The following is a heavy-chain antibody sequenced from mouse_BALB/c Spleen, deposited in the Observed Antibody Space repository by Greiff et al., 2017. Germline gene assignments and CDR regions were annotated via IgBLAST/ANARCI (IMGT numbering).Heavy chain of an antibody. V-gene: IGHV14-4*02. Sequence: EVKLMESGAELVRSGASVKLSCTASGFNIKDYYMHWVKQRPEQGLEWIGWIDPENGDTEYAPKFQGKATMTADTSSNTAYLQLSSLTSEDTAVYYCNEDLFAYWGQGTLVTVSA. CDR1: GFNIKDYY. CDR3: NEDLFAY. CDR2: IDPENGDT. J-gene: IGHJ3*01.